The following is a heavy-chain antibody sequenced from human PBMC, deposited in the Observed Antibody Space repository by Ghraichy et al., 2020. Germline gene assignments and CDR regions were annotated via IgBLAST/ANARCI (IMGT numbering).Heavy chain of an antibody. CDR2: ISGSGGNT. J-gene: IGHJ5*02. CDR1: GFTFSSYA. V-gene: IGHV3-23*01. CDR3: AKDRAATLVRNWFDP. Sequence: GGSLRLSCAASGFTFSSYAMSWVRQAPGKGLEWVSGISGSGGNTYYADSVKGRFTISRDNSKNTLYLQMNSLRAEDTAVYYCAKDRAATLVRNWFDPWGQGTLVTVSS. D-gene: IGHD2-15*01.